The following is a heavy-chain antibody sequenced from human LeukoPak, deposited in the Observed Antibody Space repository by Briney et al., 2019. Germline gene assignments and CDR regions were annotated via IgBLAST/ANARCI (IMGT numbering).Heavy chain of an antibody. CDR3: AKVGLTVTTILDYFDY. CDR1: GFTFSTYW. J-gene: IGHJ4*02. V-gene: IGHV3-7*01. CDR2: IKQDGSEK. Sequence: PGGSLRPSCAASGFTFSTYWMTWVRQAPGKGLEWVANIKQDGSEKYFMDSVKGRFTISRDNANNSLYLQMNSLRAEDTAVYYCAKVGLTVTTILDYFDYWGQGTLVTVSS. D-gene: IGHD4-11*01.